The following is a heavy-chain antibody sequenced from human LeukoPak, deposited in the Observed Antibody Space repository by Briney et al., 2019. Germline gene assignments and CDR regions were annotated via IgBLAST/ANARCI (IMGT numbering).Heavy chain of an antibody. CDR1: GGSFSSYA. D-gene: IGHD5-18*01. CDR2: IIPVFGTA. Sequence: ASVKVSCKASGGSFSSYAISWVRQAPGQGLEWMGRIIPVFGTANYAQKFQERVTITADIVSNTAYLEVTSLTSDDTAVYSCAKQGAARQDYYMDVWGNGTTVTVSS. J-gene: IGHJ6*03. CDR3: AKQGAARQDYYMDV. V-gene: IGHV1-69*06.